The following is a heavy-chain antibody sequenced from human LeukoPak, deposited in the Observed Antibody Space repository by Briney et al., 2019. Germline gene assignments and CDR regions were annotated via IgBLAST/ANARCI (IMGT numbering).Heavy chain of an antibody. J-gene: IGHJ4*02. Sequence: GGSLRLSCAASRFTFSSYSMNWVRQAPGMGLEWVSSISSSGSYIYYADSVKGRFTISRDNSKNTLYLQMNSLRAEDTAVYYCARRAGAYSHPYDYWGQGTLATVSS. CDR3: ARRAGAYSHPYDY. D-gene: IGHD4/OR15-4a*01. CDR1: RFTFSSYS. CDR2: ISSSGSYI. V-gene: IGHV3-21*04.